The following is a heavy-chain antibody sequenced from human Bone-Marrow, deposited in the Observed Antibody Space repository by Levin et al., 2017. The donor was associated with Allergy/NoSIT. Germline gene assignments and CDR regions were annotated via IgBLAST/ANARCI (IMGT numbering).Heavy chain of an antibody. CDR2: MYSGGMT. J-gene: IGHJ6*02. Sequence: PGGSLRLSCAASGFTVSSNGVSWVRQDPGKGLEWVALMYSGGMTYYGDSVKGRFTISRDSSKNTVYLHMNSLRGEDTAVYYCARVGEGGYTYGYNTMDVWGQGTTVTVSS. V-gene: IGHV3-53*01. CDR1: GFTVSSNG. D-gene: IGHD5-18*01. CDR3: ARVGEGGYTYGYNTMDV.